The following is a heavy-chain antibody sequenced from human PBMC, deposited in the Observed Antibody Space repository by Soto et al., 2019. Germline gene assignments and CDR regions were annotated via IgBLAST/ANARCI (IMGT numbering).Heavy chain of an antibody. CDR3: ARDRRSTIFGVVTAGLDY. D-gene: IGHD3-3*01. CDR1: GGTFSSYA. V-gene: IGHV1-69*13. J-gene: IGHJ4*02. CDR2: IIPIFGTA. Sequence: ASVKVSCKASGGTFSSYAISWVRQAPGQGLEWMGGIIPIFGTANYAQKFQGRVTITADESTSTAYMELSSLRSEDTAVYYCARDRRSTIFGVVTAGLDYWGQGTLVTVS.